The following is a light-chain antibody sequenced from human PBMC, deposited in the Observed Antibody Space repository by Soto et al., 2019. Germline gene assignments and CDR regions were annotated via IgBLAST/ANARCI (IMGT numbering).Light chain of an antibody. CDR3: QAWHSSTVV. J-gene: IGLJ2*01. Sequence: SYELTQPPSVSVSPGQTASITCSGDKLGDKYACWYQQKPGQSPVLVIYQDSKRRSRIPERFSGSNAGNTATLTISGTRAMDEADYYCQAWHSSTVVFGGGTKLTVL. V-gene: IGLV3-1*01. CDR2: QDS. CDR1: KLGDKY.